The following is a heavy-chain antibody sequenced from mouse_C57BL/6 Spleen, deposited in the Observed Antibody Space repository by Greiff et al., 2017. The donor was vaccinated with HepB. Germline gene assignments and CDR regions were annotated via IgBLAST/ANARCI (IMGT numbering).Heavy chain of an antibody. D-gene: IGHD2-4*01. CDR2: IYPGDGDT. CDR1: GYAFSSYW. Sequence: VKLQESGAELVKPGASVKISCKASGYAFSSYWMNWVKQRPGKGLEWIGQIYPGDGDTNYNGKFKGKATLTADKSSSTAYMQLSSLTSEDSAVYFCARTFYYDYEGYFDYWGQGTTLTVSS. V-gene: IGHV1-80*01. CDR3: ARTFYYDYEGYFDY. J-gene: IGHJ2*01.